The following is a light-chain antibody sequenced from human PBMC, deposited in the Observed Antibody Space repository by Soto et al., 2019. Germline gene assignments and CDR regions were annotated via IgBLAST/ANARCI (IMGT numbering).Light chain of an antibody. CDR3: SIFTSRIPYL. V-gene: IGLV2-14*01. CDR1: SSDVGGYNY. J-gene: IGLJ1*01. CDR2: EVS. Sequence: QSALTQPASVSGSPGQSITISCTGTSSDVGGYNYVSWYQQHPGKAPKLMIYEVSNRPSGVSNRFSGSKSGNTAFLTISGVQAEDEADYYRSIFTSRIPYLLRTGTKLTVL.